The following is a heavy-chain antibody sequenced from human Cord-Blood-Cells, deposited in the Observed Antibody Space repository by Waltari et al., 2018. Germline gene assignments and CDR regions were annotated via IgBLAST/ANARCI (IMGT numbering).Heavy chain of an antibody. Sequence: QVQLVQSRAEVKKPGASVKVSCKASGYTFTGYYMHWVRQAPGQGLEWMGWINPNSGGTNYAQKFQGWVTMTRDTSISTAYMELSRLRSDDTAVYYCARESHSSGYYFDYWGQGTLVTVSS. D-gene: IGHD3-22*01. CDR2: INPNSGGT. CDR3: ARESHSSGYYFDY. CDR1: GYTFTGYY. V-gene: IGHV1-2*04. J-gene: IGHJ4*02.